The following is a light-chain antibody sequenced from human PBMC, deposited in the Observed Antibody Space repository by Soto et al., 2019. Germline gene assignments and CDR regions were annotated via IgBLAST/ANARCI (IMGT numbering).Light chain of an antibody. CDR3: QSYDSSLSGYV. Sequence: QSVLTQPPSVSEAPGQRVTISCTGSSSNIGAGYEAHWYQQVPGTAPKLLIYENNNRPSGVPDRFSGSNSGTSASLAITGLQAEDEAEYHCQSYDSSLSGYVFGTGTKLTVL. CDR1: SSNIGAGYE. CDR2: ENN. V-gene: IGLV1-40*01. J-gene: IGLJ1*01.